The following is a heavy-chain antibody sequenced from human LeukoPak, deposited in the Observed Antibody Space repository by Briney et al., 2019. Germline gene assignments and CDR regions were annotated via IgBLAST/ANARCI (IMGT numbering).Heavy chain of an antibody. D-gene: IGHD3-10*01. Sequence: GGSLRLSCAASGFTFSSYAMHWVRQAPGKGLEWVAVISYDGSNNYYADSVKGRFTISRDNSKNTLYLQMNSLRAEDTAVYYCARVGITMVRGVIITLAHYYYYYGMDVWGQGTTVTVSS. CDR3: ARVGITMVRGVIITLAHYYYYYGMDV. CDR2: ISYDGSNN. V-gene: IGHV3-30-3*01. J-gene: IGHJ6*02. CDR1: GFTFSSYA.